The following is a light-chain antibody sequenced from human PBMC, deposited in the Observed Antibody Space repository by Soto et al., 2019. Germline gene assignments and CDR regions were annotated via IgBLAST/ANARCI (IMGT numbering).Light chain of an antibody. J-gene: IGKJ4*01. Sequence: EIVLTQSPGTRSLSPGERATLSCRASHSVSSRYLAWYQQKPGQAPRLLIYDASSRATGIPDRFSGSGSGTDFTLTISRLEPEDFAVYYCQQYGSSPRSFGGGTKVEIK. V-gene: IGKV3-20*01. CDR1: HSVSSRY. CDR3: QQYGSSPRS. CDR2: DAS.